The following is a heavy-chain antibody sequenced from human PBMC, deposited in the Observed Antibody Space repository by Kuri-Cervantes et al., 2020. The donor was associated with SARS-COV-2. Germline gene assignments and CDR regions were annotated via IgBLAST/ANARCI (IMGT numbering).Heavy chain of an antibody. D-gene: IGHD3-22*01. CDR3: ARSTPFRRLVVISQGGAFDI. V-gene: IGHV3-53*01. Sequence: ADSVKGRFTISRDNFKIPLSLQMNSLRAEDTAVYYCARSTPFRRLVVISQGGAFDIWGQGTMVTVSS. J-gene: IGHJ3*02.